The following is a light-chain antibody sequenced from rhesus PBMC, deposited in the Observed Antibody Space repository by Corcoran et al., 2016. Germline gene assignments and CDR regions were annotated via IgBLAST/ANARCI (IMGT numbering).Light chain of an antibody. CDR1: QGISNN. V-gene: IGKV1S17*01. CDR2: AAS. Sequence: DIQMTQSPSSLSASVGDTVTITCQASQGISNNLAWYQQKPGQVPKHLNFAASPLQSGVPTRFSGSGPGTDFTLPFSSLPPEDFATYYVRHGYGILISFGGVTKVELK. J-gene: IGKJ4*01. CDR3: RHGYGILIS.